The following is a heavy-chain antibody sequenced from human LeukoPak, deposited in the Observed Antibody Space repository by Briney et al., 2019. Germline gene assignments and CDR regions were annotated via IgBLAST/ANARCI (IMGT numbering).Heavy chain of an antibody. V-gene: IGHV4-61*02. J-gene: IGHJ6*03. D-gene: IGHD3-16*01. CDR3: AREGFTSSYDYYYYYMDV. CDR1: GDSISSGYYY. CDR2: IHTTGST. Sequence: SETLSLTCTVSGDSISSGYYYWSWVRQPAGKGLEWIGRIHTTGSTDYNVSLQSRVTISLDTSKNQFSLRLSSVTAADTAPYFCAREGFTSSYDYYYYYMDVWGRGTTVTVSS.